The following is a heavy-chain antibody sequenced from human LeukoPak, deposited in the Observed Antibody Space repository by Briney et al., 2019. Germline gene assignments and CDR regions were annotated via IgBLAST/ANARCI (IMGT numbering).Heavy chain of an antibody. CDR2: ITSSSSYT. J-gene: IGHJ4*02. Sequence: GGSLRLSCAAPGITFSNYNMNWVRQAPGKGLEWISSITSSSSYTFYADSVKGRFTISRDNAKNSLYLQMNSLRAEDTALYYCASSLRYFDWLLPPDYWGQGTLVTVSS. CDR1: GITFSNYN. D-gene: IGHD3-9*01. CDR3: ASSLRYFDWLLPPDY. V-gene: IGHV3-21*04.